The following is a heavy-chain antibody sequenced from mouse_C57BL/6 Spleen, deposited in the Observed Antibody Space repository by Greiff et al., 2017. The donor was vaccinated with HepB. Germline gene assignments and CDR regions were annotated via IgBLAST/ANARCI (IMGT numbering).Heavy chain of an antibody. CDR1: GYTFTSYW. CDR3: AKLGRKNYYFDY. J-gene: IGHJ2*01. Sequence: QVQLKQPGAELVMPGASVKLSCKASGYTFTSYWMHWVKQRPGQGLEWIGEIDPSDSYTNYNQKFKGKSTLTVDKSSSTAYMQLSSLTSEDSAVYYCAKLGRKNYYFDYWGQGTTLTVSS. CDR2: IDPSDSYT. V-gene: IGHV1-69*01. D-gene: IGHD4-1*01.